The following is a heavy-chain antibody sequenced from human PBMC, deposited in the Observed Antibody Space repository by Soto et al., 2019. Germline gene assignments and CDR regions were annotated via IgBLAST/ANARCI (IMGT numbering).Heavy chain of an antibody. Sequence: GASVKVSCKASGYTFSGYYIHWVRQAPGQGLEWMGWINPNTGGTNYAQKFQGRGTMSRDTSIRTAYMELRGLRSDDTAVYFCARDYTHGSWYEGCFGPWGQGTLVTVSS. V-gene: IGHV1-2*02. CDR1: GYTFSGYY. J-gene: IGHJ5*02. CDR2: INPNTGGT. CDR3: ARDYTHGSWYEGCFGP. D-gene: IGHD6-13*01.